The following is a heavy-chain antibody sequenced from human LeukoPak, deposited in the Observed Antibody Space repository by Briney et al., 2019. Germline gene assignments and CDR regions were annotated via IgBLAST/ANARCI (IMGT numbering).Heavy chain of an antibody. J-gene: IGHJ6*03. CDR1: GYTFTGYY. V-gene: IGHV1-2*06. CDR3: ARVSIAAAGTISGYYYYMVV. CDR2: INPNSGGT. D-gene: IGHD6-13*01. Sequence: GASVKVSCKASGYTFTGYYMHWVRQAPGQGLEGMGRINPNSGGTNYAQKFQGRVTMTRDTSISTAYMELSRLRSDDTAVYYCARVSIAAAGTISGYYYYMVVWGKGTTVTVSS.